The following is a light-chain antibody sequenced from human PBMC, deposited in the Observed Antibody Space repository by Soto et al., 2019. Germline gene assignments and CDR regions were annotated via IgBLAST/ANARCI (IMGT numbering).Light chain of an antibody. J-gene: IGKJ1*01. CDR3: QQYNSYST. CDR1: QSVTTQ. Sequence: IVLTKSPGTLSLSPGERATLSCRASQSVTTQLAWYQQKPGQAPRLLIYGASTRDTGIPARFSGSGPGTEFTLTISSLQPDDFATYYCQQYNSYSTFGQGTKVDIK. CDR2: GAS. V-gene: IGKV3-15*01.